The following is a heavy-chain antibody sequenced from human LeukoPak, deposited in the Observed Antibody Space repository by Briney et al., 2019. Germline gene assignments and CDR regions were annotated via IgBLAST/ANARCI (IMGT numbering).Heavy chain of an antibody. CDR2: INPNSGDT. V-gene: IGHV1-2*02. D-gene: IGHD1-14*01. Sequence: ASVKVSCKASGYTFTGYYMHWVRQAPGQGLEWMGWINPNSGDTNYAQKFQGRVTMTRDTSITTAYMELTSDDTAVYYCARRADRYYSDYWGQGTLVTVSS. J-gene: IGHJ4*02. CDR3: ARRADRYYSDY. CDR1: GYTFTGYY.